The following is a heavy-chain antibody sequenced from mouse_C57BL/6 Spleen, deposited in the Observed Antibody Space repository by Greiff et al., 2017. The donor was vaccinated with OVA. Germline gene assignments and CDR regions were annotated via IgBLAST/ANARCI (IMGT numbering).Heavy chain of an antibody. D-gene: IGHD1-1*02. CDR2: IYPRSGNT. Sequence: QVQLQQSGAELARPGASVKLSCKASGYTFTSYGISWVKQRTGQGLEWIGEIYPRSGNTYYNEKFKGKATLTADKSSSTAYMELRSLTSEDSAVYVCARKVAGGGWYFDVWGTGTTVTVSS. V-gene: IGHV1-81*01. CDR1: GYTFTSYG. J-gene: IGHJ1*03. CDR3: ARKVAGGGWYFDV.